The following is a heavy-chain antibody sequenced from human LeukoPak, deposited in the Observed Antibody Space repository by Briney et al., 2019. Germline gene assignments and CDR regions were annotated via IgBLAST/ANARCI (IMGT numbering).Heavy chain of an antibody. CDR1: GGSFSDYS. CDR2: INHRGGT. CDR3: ARELARYCSNTSCRYYYYGMDV. J-gene: IGHJ6*02. V-gene: IGHV4-34*01. Sequence: SETLSPTCAVFGGSFSDYSWTWIRQTPGKGLEWSGEINHRGGTNYNPSLKSRLTISVDTSKDQFSLNLTSVTAADTAVYYCARELARYCSNTSCRYYYYGMDVWGQGTTVTVSS. D-gene: IGHD2-2*01.